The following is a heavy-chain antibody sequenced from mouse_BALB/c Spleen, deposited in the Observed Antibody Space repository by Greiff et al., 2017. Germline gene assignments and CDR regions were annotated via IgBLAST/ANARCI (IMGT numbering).Heavy chain of an antibody. Sequence: QVQLQQPGAELVKPGASVKLSCKASGYTFTSYWMHWVKQRPGQGLEWIGEINPSNGRTNYNEKFKSKATLTVDKSSSTAYMQLSSLTSEDSAVYYCARLGIGGNVYYCDDWGQGTTLTVSS. D-gene: IGHD2-1*01. CDR2: INPSNGRT. J-gene: IGHJ2*01. CDR1: GYTFTSYW. V-gene: IGHV1S81*02. CDR3: ARLGIGGNVYYCDD.